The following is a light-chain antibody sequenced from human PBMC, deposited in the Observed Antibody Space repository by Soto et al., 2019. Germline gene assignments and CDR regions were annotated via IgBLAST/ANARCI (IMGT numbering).Light chain of an antibody. J-gene: IGLJ1*01. CDR2: SND. CDR3: AAWDDSLKSFV. Sequence: QSVLTQPPSASEAPGQMVTISCSGGSSNIGSKTVTWYQHVSGTAPKLLMYSNDQRPSGVPDRFSGSKSGTSASLAISGLQAEDEGDYFCAAWDDSLKSFVFGTGTKVTVL. CDR1: SSNIGSKT. V-gene: IGLV1-44*01.